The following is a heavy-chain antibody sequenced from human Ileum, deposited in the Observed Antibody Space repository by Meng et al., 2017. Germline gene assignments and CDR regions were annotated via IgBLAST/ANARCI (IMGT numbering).Heavy chain of an antibody. J-gene: IGHJ4*02. Sequence: GSLRLSCAVLGGSLSTYYWSWIRQPPGKGLEWIGEINHSGSTNYNSSLKSRVTISVDTSKNQFSLKLSSMTAADTGVYYCAIDYGDYDTFDFWGQGTLVTVSS. CDR2: INHSGST. CDR3: AIDYGDYDTFDF. D-gene: IGHD4-17*01. V-gene: IGHV4-34*01. CDR1: GGSLSTYY.